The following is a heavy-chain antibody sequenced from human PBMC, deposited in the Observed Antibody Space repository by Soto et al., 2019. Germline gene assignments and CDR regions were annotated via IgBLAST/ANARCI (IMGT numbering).Heavy chain of an antibody. J-gene: IGHJ4*02. CDR1: GYTFITYD. CDR3: ARRKERSGPNYLDS. CDR2: MNPNNGNA. D-gene: IGHD6-25*01. Sequence: ASVKVSCKASGYTFITYDINWVRQAAGQGLEWMGWMNPNNGNAGYAQKFQGRVTMTRNTSISTAYMELSSLRFDDTAVYFCARRKERSGPNYLDSWGQGSLVTVPQ. V-gene: IGHV1-8*01.